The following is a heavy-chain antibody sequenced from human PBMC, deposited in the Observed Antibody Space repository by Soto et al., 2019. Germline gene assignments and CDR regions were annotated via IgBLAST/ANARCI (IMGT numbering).Heavy chain of an antibody. CDR3: ARRFYYDSKAYFDY. Sequence: EVQLVESGGGLVKPGGSLRLSCAASGFTFSSYSMNWVRQAPGKGLEWVSSISSSSSYIYYTDSVKGRFTISRDNAKNSLYLQMNSLRAEDTAVYYCARRFYYDSKAYFDYWGQGTLVTVSS. CDR2: ISSSSSYI. V-gene: IGHV3-21*01. D-gene: IGHD3-22*01. CDR1: GFTFSSYS. J-gene: IGHJ4*02.